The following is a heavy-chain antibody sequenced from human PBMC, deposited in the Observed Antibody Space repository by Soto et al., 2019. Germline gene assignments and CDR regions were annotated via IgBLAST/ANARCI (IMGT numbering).Heavy chain of an antibody. J-gene: IGHJ4*02. CDR1: VGSIGRVGYY. Sequence: QVQLQESGPGRVKPSQTLSLPCTVSVGSIGRVGYYWSWIRQHPGKGLEWIGYIYYSGSTYYNPPLKSRVTISVDTSKNQFSLKLSSVTAADTAVYYCARALVGSIDYWGQGTLVTVSS. D-gene: IGHD2-15*01. CDR3: ARALVGSIDY. V-gene: IGHV4-31*03. CDR2: IYYSGST.